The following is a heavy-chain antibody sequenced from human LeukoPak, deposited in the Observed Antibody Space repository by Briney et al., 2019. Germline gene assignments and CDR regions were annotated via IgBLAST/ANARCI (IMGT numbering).Heavy chain of an antibody. V-gene: IGHV4-30-2*01. CDR1: GGSISSGGYS. CDR3: ARIVPDSSGYWYYFDY. D-gene: IGHD3-22*01. J-gene: IGHJ4*02. Sequence: SETLSLTCTVSGGSISSGGYSWSWRRQPPGKGLVWIVYNYRSGSTYYNPSHRSRATIRVGRSKTLFSLKLSSGTAADTAVYCCARIVPDSSGYWYYFDYWGQGTMVTVSS. CDR2: NYRSGST.